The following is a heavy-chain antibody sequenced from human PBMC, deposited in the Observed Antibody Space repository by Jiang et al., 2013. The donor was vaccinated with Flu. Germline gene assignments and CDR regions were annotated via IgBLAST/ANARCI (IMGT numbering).Heavy chain of an antibody. CDR3: ARAYGSGRFDP. CDR2: IYPGDSDT. D-gene: IGHD3-10*01. V-gene: IGHV5-51*01. Sequence: KGLEWMGIIYPGDSDTRYSPSFQGQVTISADKSISTAYLQWSSLKASDTAMYYCARAYGSGRFDPWGQGTLVTVSS. J-gene: IGHJ5*02.